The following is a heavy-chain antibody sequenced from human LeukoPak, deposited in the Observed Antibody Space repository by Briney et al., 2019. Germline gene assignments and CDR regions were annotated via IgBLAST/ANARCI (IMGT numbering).Heavy chain of an antibody. V-gene: IGHV3-30*18. CDR2: ISYDGSNK. D-gene: IGHD1-26*01. J-gene: IGHJ4*02. CDR1: GFTFSSYG. CDR3: AKEWELHPFDY. Sequence: GGSLRLSCAAPGFTFSSYGMHWVRQAPGKGLEWVAVISYDGSNKYYADSVKGRFTISRDNSKNTLYLQMNSQRAEDTAVYYCAKEWELHPFDYWGQGTLVTVSS.